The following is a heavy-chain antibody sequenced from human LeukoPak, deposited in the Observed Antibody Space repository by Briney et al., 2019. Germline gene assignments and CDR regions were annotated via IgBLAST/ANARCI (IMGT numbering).Heavy chain of an antibody. CDR2: ILRNSGSI. Sequence: GRSLRLSCAASGFTFDDYAMHWFRKAPGKGLGWVSGILRNSGSIGYADSVKGRFTISRDDAKNSLYLQMNSLRAEDTALYYCVKDGGRDTAAAYYWGQGTLVSVSS. D-gene: IGHD6-13*01. CDR3: VKDGGRDTAAAYY. V-gene: IGHV3-9*01. J-gene: IGHJ4*02. CDR1: GFTFDDYA.